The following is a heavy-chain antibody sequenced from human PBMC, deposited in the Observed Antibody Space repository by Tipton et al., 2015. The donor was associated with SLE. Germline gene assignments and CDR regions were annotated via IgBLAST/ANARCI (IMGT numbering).Heavy chain of an antibody. CDR3: AGAVCRNYFDY. J-gene: IGHJ4*02. CDR1: GGSISSGGYY. D-gene: IGHD3-16*01. Sequence: TLSLTCTVSGGSISSGGYYWSWIRQHPGKGLEWIGYIYYSGSTYYNPSLKSRVTISVDTSKNQFSLKLSSVTAVDTAVYYCAGAVCRNYFDYWGQGTLVTVSS. CDR2: IYYSGST. V-gene: IGHV4-31*03.